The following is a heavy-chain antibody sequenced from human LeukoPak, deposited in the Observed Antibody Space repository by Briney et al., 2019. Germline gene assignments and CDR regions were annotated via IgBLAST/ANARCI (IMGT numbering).Heavy chain of an antibody. V-gene: IGHV3-11*01. CDR3: AREHPRGILGY. J-gene: IGHJ4*02. CDR1: GFTFSDYY. CDR2: ISSSSSSI. Sequence: PGGSLRLSCAASGFTFSDYYMSWIRQAPGKALVWVTYISSSSSSIYNAVSVKGRFTISRDNAMTSLDLQMNSRRAEDTAVYYCAREHPRGILGYWGQGTLVTVSS. D-gene: IGHD3-16*01.